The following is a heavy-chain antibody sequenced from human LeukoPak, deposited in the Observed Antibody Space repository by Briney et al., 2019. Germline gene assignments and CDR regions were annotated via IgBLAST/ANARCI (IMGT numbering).Heavy chain of an antibody. D-gene: IGHD5-18*01. V-gene: IGHV3-74*01. CDR1: GFTFSDYW. J-gene: IGHJ4*02. Sequence: GGSLRLSCAASGFTFSDYWMHWVRQAPGKGLVWVSRISSDGSRVTYADSVKGRFTISRDNAKNSLYLQMNSLRAEDTAVYYCARAWTGYSYGDYWGQGTLVTVSP. CDR2: ISSDGSRV. CDR3: ARAWTGYSYGDY.